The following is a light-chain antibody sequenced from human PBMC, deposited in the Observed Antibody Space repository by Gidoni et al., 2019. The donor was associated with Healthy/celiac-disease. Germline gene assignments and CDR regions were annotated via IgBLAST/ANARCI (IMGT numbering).Light chain of an antibody. V-gene: IGKV3-15*01. CDR3: RKYNNWAPYT. CDR1: QRVSSN. J-gene: IGKJ2*01. Sequence: EIVLTQSPATLSVPPGERATLSCRASQRVSSNLAWYQQKPGQAPRLLIYGASTRATGIPARFSGSGSGTEFTLTISSMQSEDFAVYYCRKYNNWAPYTFGQGTKLEIK. CDR2: GAS.